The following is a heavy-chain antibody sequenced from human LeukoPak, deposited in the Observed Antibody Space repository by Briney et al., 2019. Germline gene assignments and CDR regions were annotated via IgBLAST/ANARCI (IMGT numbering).Heavy chain of an antibody. CDR1: GFPFSDYY. D-gene: IGHD4-11*01. CDR2: IKQDGGEN. Sequence: GGSLRLSCAASGFPFSDYYMSWIRQAPGKGLEWVASIKQDGGENFYVDSVKGRFTISRDNAKNSLYLQMNSLRAEDTAVYYCAREDHSNYNYWGQGTLVTVSS. J-gene: IGHJ4*02. CDR3: AREDHSNYNY. V-gene: IGHV3-7*01.